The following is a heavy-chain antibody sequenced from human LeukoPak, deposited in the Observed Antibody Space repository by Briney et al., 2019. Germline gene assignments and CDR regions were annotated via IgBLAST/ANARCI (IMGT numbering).Heavy chain of an antibody. CDR1: GFTFSDYY. CDR3: ATSPLDYDILTGYWRY. CDR2: ISSSGSTI. D-gene: IGHD3-9*01. V-gene: IGHV3-11*04. Sequence: GGSLRLSCAASGFTFSDYYMSWIRQAPGKGLEWVSYISSSGSTIYYADSVKGRFTISRDNAKNSLYLQMNSLRAEDTAVYYCATSPLDYDILTGYWRYWGQGTLVTVSS. J-gene: IGHJ4*02.